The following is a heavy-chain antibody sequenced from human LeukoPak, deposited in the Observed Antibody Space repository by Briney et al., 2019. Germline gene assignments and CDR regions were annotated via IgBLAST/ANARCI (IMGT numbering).Heavy chain of an antibody. V-gene: IGHV5-51*01. CDR2: IYPGDSDT. J-gene: IGHJ4*02. Sequence: GESLKISCKGSGYSFTSYWIGWVRQTPGKGLEWMGIIYPGDSDTRYSPSFQGQVSISADKSISTAYLQWSSLKASDTAMYYCARPISISAADYYFDYWGQGTLVTVSS. CDR3: ARPISISAADYYFDY. CDR1: GYSFTSYW. D-gene: IGHD6-13*01.